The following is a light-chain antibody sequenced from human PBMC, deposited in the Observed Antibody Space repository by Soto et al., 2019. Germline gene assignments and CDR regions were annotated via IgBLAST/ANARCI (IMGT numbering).Light chain of an antibody. CDR1: QTISSW. Sequence: DIQMTQSPSTLSGSVGDRVTITCRASQTISSWLAWYQQKPGKAPKLLIYKASTLKSGVPSRFSGSGSGTEFTLTISSLQSEDFALYYCQEYFQWPPGMFGPGTKVDIK. CDR3: QEYFQWPPGM. CDR2: KAS. V-gene: IGKV1-5*03. J-gene: IGKJ1*01.